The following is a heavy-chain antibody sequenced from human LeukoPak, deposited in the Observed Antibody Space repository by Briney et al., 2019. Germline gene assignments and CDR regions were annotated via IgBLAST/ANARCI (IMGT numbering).Heavy chain of an antibody. CDR2: ISIYNGNS. J-gene: IGHJ4*02. V-gene: IGHV1-18*01. D-gene: IGHD1-7*01. CDR3: ARNVRGTTDDY. Sequence: ASVKVSCKTSGYTFTNYGISWVRQVPGQGFEWMGGISIYNGNSNYAQKFQGRVTMTTDTSTSTAYMEMRSLRSDDTAVYYCARNVRGTTDDYWGQGTLVTVSS. CDR1: GYTFTNYG.